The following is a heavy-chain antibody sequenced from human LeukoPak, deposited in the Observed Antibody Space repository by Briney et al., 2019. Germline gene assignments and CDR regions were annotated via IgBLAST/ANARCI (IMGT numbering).Heavy chain of an antibody. CDR1: GFTFSSYG. CDR3: AKVGIVVVPADRLDY. V-gene: IGHV3-30*02. CDR2: IRYDESNK. Sequence: GGSLRLSCAASGFTFSSYGMHWVRQAPGKGLEWVAFIRYDESNKNYADSVRGRFTISRDNSKNTLYLQMDSLRAEDTAVYYCAKVGIVVVPADRLDYWGQGTLVTVSS. J-gene: IGHJ4*02. D-gene: IGHD2-2*01.